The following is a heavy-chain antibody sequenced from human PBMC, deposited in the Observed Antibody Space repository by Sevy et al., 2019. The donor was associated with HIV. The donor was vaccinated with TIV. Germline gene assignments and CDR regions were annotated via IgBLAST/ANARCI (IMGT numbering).Heavy chain of an antibody. D-gene: IGHD5-12*01. CDR3: ARRYGDYDYAFDY. CDR1: GFSLTAHGVG. J-gene: IGHJ4*02. Sequence: SGPTLVKPTQTLTLTCTFSGFSLTAHGVGVGYIRQPPGKALEWLAVIYWDEDKRNNPSLKTRFTITKDTSKNQVVLTLTNMYPVDTATYYCARRYGDYDYAFDYWGQGTLVTVSS. CDR2: IYWDEDK. V-gene: IGHV2-5*02.